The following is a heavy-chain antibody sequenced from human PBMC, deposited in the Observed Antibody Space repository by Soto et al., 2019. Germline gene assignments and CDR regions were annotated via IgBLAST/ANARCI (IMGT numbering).Heavy chain of an antibody. V-gene: IGHV3-74*01. J-gene: IGHJ3*02. D-gene: IGHD6-13*01. Sequence: GGSLRLSCAASRFTFSSYWMHWVRQAPGKGLVWVSRINSDGSSTSYADSVKGRFTISRDNAKNTLYLQMNSLRAEDTAVYYCARDIIAAAGDDAFDIWGQGTMVTVS. CDR2: INSDGSST. CDR3: ARDIIAAAGDDAFDI. CDR1: RFTFSSYW.